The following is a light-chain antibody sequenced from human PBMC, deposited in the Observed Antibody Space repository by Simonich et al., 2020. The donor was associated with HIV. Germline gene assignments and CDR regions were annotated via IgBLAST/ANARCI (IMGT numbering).Light chain of an antibody. CDR2: EAS. J-gene: IGKJ1*01. CDR1: QSIDNW. Sequence: DIQMTQSPSTLSAHVGDRVTITCRASQSIDNWLAWYQQKPGKAPKLLVYEASSLQSGVPSRFSGSESGAEFTLTISSLQPDDFATYYCQQYKNYPKTFGQGTKVEIK. V-gene: IGKV1-5*03. CDR3: QQYKNYPKT.